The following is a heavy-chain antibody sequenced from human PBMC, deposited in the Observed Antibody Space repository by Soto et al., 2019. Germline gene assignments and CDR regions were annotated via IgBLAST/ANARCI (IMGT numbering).Heavy chain of an antibody. CDR2: IKQDGSEK. CDR3: ASSLSSSYYGMDV. J-gene: IGHJ6*02. V-gene: IGHV3-7*03. Sequence: PGGSLRLSCAASGFTFSSYWMSWVRQAPGKGLEWVANIKQDGSEKYYVDSVKGRFTISRDNAKNSLYLQMNSLRAEDTAMYYCASSLSSSYYGMDVWGQGTTVTVSS. D-gene: IGHD6-13*01. CDR1: GFTFSSYW.